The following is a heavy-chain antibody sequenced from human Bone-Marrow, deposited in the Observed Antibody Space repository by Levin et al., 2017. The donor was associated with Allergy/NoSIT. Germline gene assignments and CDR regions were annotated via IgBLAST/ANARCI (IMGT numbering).Heavy chain of an antibody. V-gene: IGHV4-30-4*01. Sequence: ASETLSLTCTVSGDSISRGDYYWTWIRQLPGKGLEWIGFIPHSGSASYNPSLKSRLSLSLDTSKNHFSLKLASVTVADTAIYYCARDECAWFGECYGPDVWGQGTTVIVSS. J-gene: IGHJ6*02. CDR1: GDSISRGDYY. CDR2: IPHSGSA. D-gene: IGHD3-10*01. CDR3: ARDECAWFGECYGPDV.